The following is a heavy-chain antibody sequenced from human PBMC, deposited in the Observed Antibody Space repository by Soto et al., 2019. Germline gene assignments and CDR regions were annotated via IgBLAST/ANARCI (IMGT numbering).Heavy chain of an antibody. V-gene: IGHV5-10-1*01. CDR2: IDPSDSYS. Sequence: PGESLKISCKGSGYSFTNYWITWVRQMPGKALEWMGRIDPSDSYSDYSPSFQGHVTVSADKSTSTAYLQWSSLKASDTAMYYCARLQGHCVSVSCYNYNYGLDVCGQGTTVTVSS. D-gene: IGHD2-2*01. CDR1: GYSFTNYW. CDR3: ARLQGHCVSVSCYNYNYGLDV. J-gene: IGHJ6*02.